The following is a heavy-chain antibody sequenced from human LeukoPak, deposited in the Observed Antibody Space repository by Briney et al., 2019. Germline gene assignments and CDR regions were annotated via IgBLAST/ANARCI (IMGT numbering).Heavy chain of an antibody. V-gene: IGHV4-30-4*01. D-gene: IGHD4-23*01. CDR2: IYYSGST. Sequence: KPSETLSLTCTVSGGSISSGDYYWSWIRQPPGKGLEWIGYIYYSGSTYYNPSLKSRVTISVDTSKNQFSLKRSSVTAADTAVYYCARDYGGNSYYYYGMDVWGQGTTVTVSS. J-gene: IGHJ6*02. CDR1: GGSISSGDYY. CDR3: ARDYGGNSYYYYGMDV.